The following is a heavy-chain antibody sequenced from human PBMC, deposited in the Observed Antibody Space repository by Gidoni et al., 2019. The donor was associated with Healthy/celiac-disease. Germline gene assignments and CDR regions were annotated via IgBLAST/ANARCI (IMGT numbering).Heavy chain of an antibody. D-gene: IGHD3-3*01. CDR2: IYSGGST. Sequence: EVQLVESGGGLIQPGGSLRLSCAASGFTVSSNYMSWDRQAPGKGLEWVSVIYSGGSTYYADSVKGRFTISRDNSKNTLYLQMTSLRSEDTAVYYCARTQLEICGGAHYYGMGGWGQGTTVTVSS. J-gene: IGHJ6*02. V-gene: IGHV3-53*01. CDR3: ARTQLEICGGAHYYGMGG. CDR1: GFTVSSNY.